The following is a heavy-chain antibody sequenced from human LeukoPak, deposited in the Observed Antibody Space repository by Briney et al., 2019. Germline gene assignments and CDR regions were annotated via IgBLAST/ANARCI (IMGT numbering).Heavy chain of an antibody. J-gene: IGHJ5*02. V-gene: IGHV4-59*01. CDR2: IHYSGRT. Sequence: PSETLSLTCIVSGDSISLFYWSWIRQHPGKGLEWIGYIHYSGRTNYNPSLKSRVTMSLDTSKNHFSLKLRSVTAADTAVYYCARVSPDTATDYGWFDPWGQGALVTVSS. CDR1: GDSISLFY. CDR3: ARVSPDTATDYGWFDP. D-gene: IGHD5-18*01.